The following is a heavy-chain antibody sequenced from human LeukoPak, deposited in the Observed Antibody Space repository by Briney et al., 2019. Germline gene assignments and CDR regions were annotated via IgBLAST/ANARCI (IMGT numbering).Heavy chain of an antibody. J-gene: IGHJ6*03. CDR2: IRYDGSNK. CDR3: AKDRPTPGIYSDEYSSSSGYYYYYMDV. CDR1: GFTFSSYG. D-gene: IGHD6-6*01. V-gene: IGHV3-30*02. Sequence: GGSLRLSCAASGFTFSSYGMHWVRQAPGKGLEWVAFIRYDGSNKYYADSVKGRFTISRDNSKNTLYLQMNSLRAEDTAVYYCAKDRPTPGIYSDEYSSSSGYYYYYMDVWGKGTTVTVSS.